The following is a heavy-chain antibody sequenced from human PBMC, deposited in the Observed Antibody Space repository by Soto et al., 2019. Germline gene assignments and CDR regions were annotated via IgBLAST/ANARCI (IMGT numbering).Heavy chain of an antibody. V-gene: IGHV2-5*02. Sequence: QITLKESGPPLVKPTQPLTLTCTFSGFSLSTSGVGVGWIRQPPGKALEWLALIYWDDDKRYSPSLKSRLTITKDTSKNQVVLTMTNMDPVDTATYYCAHRRYDILTGYLAGAFDIWGQGTMVTVSS. CDR1: GFSLSTSGVG. CDR3: AHRRYDILTGYLAGAFDI. CDR2: IYWDDDK. D-gene: IGHD3-9*01. J-gene: IGHJ3*02.